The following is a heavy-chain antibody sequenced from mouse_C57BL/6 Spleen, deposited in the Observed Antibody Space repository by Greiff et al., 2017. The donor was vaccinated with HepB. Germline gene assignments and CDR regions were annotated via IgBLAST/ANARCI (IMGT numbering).Heavy chain of an antibody. D-gene: IGHD1-1*01. V-gene: IGHV10-3*01. CDR1: GFTFNTYA. CDR3: GRDLYYGGPFAY. Sequence: EVQGVESGGGLVQPKGSLKLSCAASGFTFNTYAMHWVRQAPGKGLEWVARIRSKSSNYATYYADSVKDRFTISRDDSQSMLYLLMNNLKTEDTAMYYCGRDLYYGGPFAYWGQGTLVTVSA. J-gene: IGHJ3*01. CDR2: IRSKSSNYAT.